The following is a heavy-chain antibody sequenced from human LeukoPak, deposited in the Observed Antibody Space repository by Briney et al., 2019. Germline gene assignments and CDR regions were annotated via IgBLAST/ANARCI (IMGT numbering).Heavy chain of an antibody. Sequence: GGSLRLSCAASGFTFSDYYMSWIRQAPGKGLEWVSYISSSGSTIYYADSVKGRFTISRVNAKNSLYLQVNSLRAEDTAVYYCARDIYGSGPPVGDTIDYWGQGTLVTVSS. CDR3: ARDIYGSGPPVGDTIDY. D-gene: IGHD3-10*01. J-gene: IGHJ4*02. CDR1: GFTFSDYY. CDR2: ISSSGSTI. V-gene: IGHV3-11*04.